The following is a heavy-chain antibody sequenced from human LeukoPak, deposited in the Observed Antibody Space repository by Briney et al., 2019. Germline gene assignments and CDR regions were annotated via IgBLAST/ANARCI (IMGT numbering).Heavy chain of an antibody. Sequence: GGSLRLSCAASGFTFDDYAMHWVRQAPGKGLEWVSGISWNSGSIGYADSVKGRFTISRDNAKNSLYLQMNSLRAEDTALYYCAKSGVAAAVDYFDYWGRGTLVTVSS. CDR1: GFTFDDYA. V-gene: IGHV3-9*01. D-gene: IGHD6-13*01. CDR3: AKSGVAAAVDYFDY. CDR2: ISWNSGSI. J-gene: IGHJ4*02.